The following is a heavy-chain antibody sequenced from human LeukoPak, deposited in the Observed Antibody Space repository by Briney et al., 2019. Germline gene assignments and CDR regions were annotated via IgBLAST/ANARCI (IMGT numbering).Heavy chain of an antibody. CDR1: GFTFSTFG. CDR2: IWRDGSRK. D-gene: IGHD3-3*01. V-gene: IGHV3-33*01. J-gene: IGHJ4*02. CDR3: AREASGYSRDF. Sequence: GGSLRLPCAASGFTFSTFGMHWLRRAPGKGLEWVAGIWRDGSRKHYGDSVKGRLTISRDNSNNTLFLQMNSLRAEDTAVYYCAREASGYSRDFWGQGTLVIVSS.